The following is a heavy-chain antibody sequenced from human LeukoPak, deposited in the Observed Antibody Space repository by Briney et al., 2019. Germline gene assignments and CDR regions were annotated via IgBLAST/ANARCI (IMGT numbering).Heavy chain of an antibody. CDR1: GFPFVNYW. Sequence: PGGSLRISCAASGFPFVNYWMHWVRQAPGKGLVWVSRLNSDGTTTSYADSVKGRFTISRDNAKNTLYLQMNNLRAEDTAVYYCARARGYIYDSFDYWGQGTLVTVSS. CDR2: LNSDGTTT. V-gene: IGHV3-74*01. D-gene: IGHD3-22*01. CDR3: ARARGYIYDSFDY. J-gene: IGHJ4*02.